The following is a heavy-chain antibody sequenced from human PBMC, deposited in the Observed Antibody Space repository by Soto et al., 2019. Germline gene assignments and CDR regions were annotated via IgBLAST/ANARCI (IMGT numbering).Heavy chain of an antibody. CDR3: ASQHYYDSSGYYVVY. Sequence: SETLSLTCAVSGGSISSSNWWSWVRQPPGKGLEWIGEIYHSGSTNYNPSLKSRVTISVDTSKNQFSLRLSSVTAADTAVYYCASQHYYDSSGYYVVYWGQGTLVTVSS. V-gene: IGHV4-4*02. CDR1: GGSISSSNW. J-gene: IGHJ4*02. D-gene: IGHD3-22*01. CDR2: IYHSGST.